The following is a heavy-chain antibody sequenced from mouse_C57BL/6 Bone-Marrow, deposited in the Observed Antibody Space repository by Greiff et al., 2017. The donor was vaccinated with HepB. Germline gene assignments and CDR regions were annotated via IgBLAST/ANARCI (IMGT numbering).Heavy chain of an antibody. V-gene: IGHV1-26*01. J-gene: IGHJ2*01. CDR2: INPNNGGT. D-gene: IGHD2-4*01. Sequence: EVQLQQSGPELVKPGASVKISCKASGYTFTDYYMNWVKQSHGKSLEWIGDINPNNGGTSYNQKFKGKATLTVDKSSSTAYMELRSLTSEDSAVYYCARGGPYDYDDHFDYWGQGTTLTVSS. CDR3: ARGGPYDYDDHFDY. CDR1: GYTFTDYY.